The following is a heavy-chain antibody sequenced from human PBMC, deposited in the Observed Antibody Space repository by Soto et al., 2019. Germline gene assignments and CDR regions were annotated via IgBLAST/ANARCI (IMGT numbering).Heavy chain of an antibody. Sequence: SETLSLTCTVSGGSISSYYWSWIRQPPGKGLEWIGYIYYSGSTNYNPSLKSRVTISVDTSKNQFSLKLSSVTAADTAVYYCARVQYGDSLGGMDVWGQGTTVTVSS. CDR2: IYYSGST. CDR3: ARVQYGDSLGGMDV. CDR1: GGSISSYY. V-gene: IGHV4-59*01. J-gene: IGHJ6*02. D-gene: IGHD4-17*01.